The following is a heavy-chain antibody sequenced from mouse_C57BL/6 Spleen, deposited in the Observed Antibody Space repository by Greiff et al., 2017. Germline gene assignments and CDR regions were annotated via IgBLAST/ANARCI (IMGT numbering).Heavy chain of an antibody. CDR3: ARHEEPTVVADWYFDV. CDR2: FYPGSGRI. CDR1: GYTFTEYT. Sequence: VQLQQSGAELVKPGASVKLSCKASGYTFTEYTIHWVKQRSGQGLEWIGWFYPGSGRIKYNEKFKDKATLTADKSSSTVYTELSRLTSEDSAVYFCARHEEPTVVADWYFDVWGTGTTVTVSS. J-gene: IGHJ1*03. V-gene: IGHV1-62-2*01. D-gene: IGHD1-1*01.